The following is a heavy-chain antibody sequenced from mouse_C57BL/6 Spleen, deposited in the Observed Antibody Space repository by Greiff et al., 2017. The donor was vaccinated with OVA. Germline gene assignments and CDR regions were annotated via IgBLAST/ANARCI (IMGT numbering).Heavy chain of an antibody. CDR2: IDPNSGGT. D-gene: IGHD1-1*01. CDR3: ARSMDYGSSYDWYFDV. V-gene: IGHV1-72*01. CDR1: GYTFTSYW. Sequence: QVQLQQPGAELVKPGASVKLSCKASGYTFTSYWMHWVKQRPGRGLEWIGRIDPNSGGTKYNEQFKSKATLTVDKPSSTAYMQLSSLTSEDSAVYYCARSMDYGSSYDWYFDVWGTGTTVTVSS. J-gene: IGHJ1*03.